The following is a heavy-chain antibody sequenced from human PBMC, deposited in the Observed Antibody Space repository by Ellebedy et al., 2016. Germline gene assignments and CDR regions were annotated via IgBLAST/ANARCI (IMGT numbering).Heavy chain of an antibody. J-gene: IGHJ4*02. Sequence: GGSLRLXXAASGFTFSSYAMHWVRQAPGKGLEWVAVISYDGSNKYYADSVKGRFTISRDNSKNTLYLQMNSLRAEDTAVYYCARDLPDDSGHDYWGQGTLVTVSS. CDR2: ISYDGSNK. CDR3: ARDLPDDSGHDY. CDR1: GFTFSSYA. D-gene: IGHD3-22*01. V-gene: IGHV3-30-3*01.